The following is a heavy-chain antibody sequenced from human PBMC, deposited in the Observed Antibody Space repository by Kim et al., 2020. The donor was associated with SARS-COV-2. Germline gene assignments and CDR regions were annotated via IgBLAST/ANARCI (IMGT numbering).Heavy chain of an antibody. Sequence: GGSLRLSCAASGFTFSSYAMHWVRQAPGKGLEWVAVISYDGSNKYYADSVKGRFTISRDNSKNTLYLQMNSLRAEDTAVYYCARVRLLWCRELQYWGQGTLVTVSS. D-gene: IGHD3-10*01. CDR1: GFTFSSYA. V-gene: IGHV3-30-3*01. CDR2: ISYDGSNK. CDR3: ARVRLLWCRELQY. J-gene: IGHJ4*02.